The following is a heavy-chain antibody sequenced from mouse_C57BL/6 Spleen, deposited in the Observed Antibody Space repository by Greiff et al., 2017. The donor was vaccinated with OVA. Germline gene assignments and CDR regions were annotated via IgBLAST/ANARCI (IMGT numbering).Heavy chain of an antibody. D-gene: IGHD1-1*01. J-gene: IGHJ1*03. CDR3: ARSRGSSPYWYFDV. CDR2: IYPGSGST. V-gene: IGHV1-55*01. CDR1: GYTFTSYW. Sequence: QVQLQQPGAELVKPGASVKMSCKASGYTFTSYWITWVKQRPGQGLEWIGDIYPGSGSTNYNEKFKSKATLTVDTSSSTAYMQLSSLTSEDSAVYYCARSRGSSPYWYFDVWGTGTTVTVSS.